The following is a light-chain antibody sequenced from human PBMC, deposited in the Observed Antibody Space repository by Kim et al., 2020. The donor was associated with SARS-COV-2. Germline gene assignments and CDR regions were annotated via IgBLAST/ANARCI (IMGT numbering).Light chain of an antibody. V-gene: IGLV1-40*01. Sequence: GQTVTISCTGSTSNIGGNYVPWYQLLPETAPRLLIFDNTNRPSGVPGRFSGSKSGSSASLAITGLQTEDEGDYYCQSYDSRLTALIFGEGTKVTVL. CDR2: DNT. J-gene: IGLJ2*01. CDR1: TSNIGGNY. CDR3: QSYDSRLTALI.